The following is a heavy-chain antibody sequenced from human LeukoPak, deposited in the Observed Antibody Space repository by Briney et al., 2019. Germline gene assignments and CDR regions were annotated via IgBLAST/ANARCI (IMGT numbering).Heavy chain of an antibody. J-gene: IGHJ5*02. CDR3: AREKIVVVPAAITNWFDP. Sequence: PSETLSLTCTVSGYSISSGYYWGWIRQPPGKGLEWIGSIYHSGSTYYNPSLKSRVTISVDTSKNQFSLKLSSVTAADTAVYYCAREKIVVVPAAITNWFDPWGQGTLVTVSS. CDR2: IYHSGST. CDR1: GYSISSGYY. V-gene: IGHV4-38-2*02. D-gene: IGHD2-2*01.